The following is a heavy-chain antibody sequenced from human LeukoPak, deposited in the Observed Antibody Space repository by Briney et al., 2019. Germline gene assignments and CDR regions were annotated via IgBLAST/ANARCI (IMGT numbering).Heavy chain of an antibody. D-gene: IGHD4-11*01. CDR3: ARIDLGDYTIDY. CDR2: IYSGGST. Sequence: GGSLRLSCAASGFTLSSHYMSLVRQAPGKGLEWVSVIYSGGSTYYADSVQGRFTISRDDSKNTLYLEMHRMITKDTAVYYCARIDLGDYTIDYWGQGTLVTVSS. V-gene: IGHV3-53*01. CDR1: GFTLSSHY. J-gene: IGHJ4*02.